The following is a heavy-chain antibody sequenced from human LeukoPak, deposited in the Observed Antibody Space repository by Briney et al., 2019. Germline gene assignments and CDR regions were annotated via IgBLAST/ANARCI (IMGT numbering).Heavy chain of an antibody. CDR2: ISYDGSNK. D-gene: IGHD2-2*01. J-gene: IGHJ6*02. CDR1: GFTFINAW. Sequence: GGSLRLSCAASGFTFINAWMTWVRQAPGKGLEWVAVISYDGSNKYYADSVKGRFTISRDNSKNTLYLQMNSLRVEDTALYYCARGEKYPSRFGMDVWGQGTTVTVSS. CDR3: ARGEKYPSRFGMDV. V-gene: IGHV3-30-3*01.